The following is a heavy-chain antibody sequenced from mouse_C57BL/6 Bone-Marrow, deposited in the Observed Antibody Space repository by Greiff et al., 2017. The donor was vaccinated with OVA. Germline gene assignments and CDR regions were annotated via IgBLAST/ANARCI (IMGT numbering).Heavy chain of an antibody. CDR1: GYTFTSYG. CDR3: ARWGDSYAMDY. V-gene: IGHV1-81*01. J-gene: IGHJ4*01. Sequence: VQLQQSEAELARPGASVKLSCKASGYTFTSYGISWVKQRTGQGLEWIGEIYPRSGNTYYNEKFKGKATLTADKSSSTAYMELRSLTSEDSAVYFCARWGDSYAMDYWGQGTSVTVSS. D-gene: IGHD3-3*01. CDR2: IYPRSGNT.